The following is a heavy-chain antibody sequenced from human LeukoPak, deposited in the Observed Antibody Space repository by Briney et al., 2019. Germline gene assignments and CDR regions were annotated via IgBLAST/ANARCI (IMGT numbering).Heavy chain of an antibody. CDR1: GFTFSSYG. D-gene: IGHD3-22*01. Sequence: GGSLRLSCAASGFTFSSYGMHWVRQAPGKGLEWVAVISYDGSNKYYVDSVKGRFTISRDNSKNTLYLQMNSLRAEDTAVYYCAKEQSYYDSSGYYDYWGQGTLVTVSS. V-gene: IGHV3-30*18. CDR2: ISYDGSNK. J-gene: IGHJ4*02. CDR3: AKEQSYYDSSGYYDY.